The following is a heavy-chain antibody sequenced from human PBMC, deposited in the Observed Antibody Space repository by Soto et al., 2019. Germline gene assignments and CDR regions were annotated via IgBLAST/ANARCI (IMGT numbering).Heavy chain of an antibody. J-gene: IGHJ4*02. D-gene: IGHD3-9*01. CDR2: INGGGENT. Sequence: GGSLRLSCVTSRFSFNTFAMSWVRQAPGKGLEWVSAINGGGENTYYADSVKGRFTISRDNSKNTLYLQMDSLRAEDTAVYYCAKGGATYGLLTHDYWGQGALVTVSS. CDR3: AKGGATYGLLTHDY. CDR1: RFSFNTFA. V-gene: IGHV3-23*01.